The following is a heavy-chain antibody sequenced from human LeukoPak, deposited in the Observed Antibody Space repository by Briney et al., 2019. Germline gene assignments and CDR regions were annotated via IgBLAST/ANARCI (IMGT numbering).Heavy chain of an antibody. J-gene: IGHJ4*02. D-gene: IGHD6-13*01. V-gene: IGHV4-31*03. CDR1: GGSISSGGYS. Sequence: SETLSLTCTVSGGSISSGGYSWSWIRQHPGKGLQWIGYISYSGSTYYNPSLKTRLTMSVDTSKNQLSLRLSSLTAADTAVYFCAGIGTAAGTLEYWGQGTLVTVSS. CDR2: ISYSGST. CDR3: AGIGTAAGTLEY.